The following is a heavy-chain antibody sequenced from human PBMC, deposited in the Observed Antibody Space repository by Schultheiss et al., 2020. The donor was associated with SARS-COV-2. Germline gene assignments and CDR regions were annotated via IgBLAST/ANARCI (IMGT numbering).Heavy chain of an antibody. CDR3: AKYESGTMEDY. J-gene: IGHJ4*02. CDR1: GGSVSGSHL. V-gene: IGHV4-4*02. CDR2: IDRSGNT. D-gene: IGHD1-7*01. Sequence: SETLSLTCAVSGGSVSGSHLWTWVRQTPGEGLEWIGEIDRSGNTYYNPSLKSRVTISVDTSKNQFSLRLSSVTAADTALYYCAKYESGTMEDYWGQGTLVTVSS.